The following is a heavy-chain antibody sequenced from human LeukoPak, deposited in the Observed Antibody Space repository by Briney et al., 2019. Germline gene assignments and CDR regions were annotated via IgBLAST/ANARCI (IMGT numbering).Heavy chain of an antibody. D-gene: IGHD2-15*01. CDR1: GYTFTSYD. CDR3: ARRHGRCSDGSCYYPDY. J-gene: IGHJ4*02. Sequence: ASVEVSCKASGYTFTSYDINWVRQATGQGLEWMGWINPNSGNTGYAQKFQGRVTMTRNSSITTAYMELSSLRPEDTAVYYCARRHGRCSDGSCYYPDYWGQGTLVTVSS. CDR2: INPNSGNT. V-gene: IGHV1-8*01.